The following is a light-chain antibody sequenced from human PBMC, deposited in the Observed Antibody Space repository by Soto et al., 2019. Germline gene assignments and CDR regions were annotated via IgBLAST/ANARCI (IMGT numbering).Light chain of an antibody. V-gene: IGKV1-9*01. CDR3: QQFNAYPLT. CDR1: QGISDY. CDR2: GAS. J-gene: IGKJ4*01. Sequence: DIPLTQSPSFLSASVGDRVTISCRARQGISDYLAWYQQKPGKAPKLLIYGASTLQSGVPSRFSGSASGTEFTLTISSLQPEDCATYFCQQFNAYPLTFGGGTKLEIK.